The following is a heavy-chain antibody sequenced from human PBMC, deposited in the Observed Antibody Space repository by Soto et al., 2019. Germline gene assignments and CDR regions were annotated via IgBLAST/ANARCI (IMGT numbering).Heavy chain of an antibody. D-gene: IGHD3-16*01. V-gene: IGHV3-33*01. CDR3: ARLDPGGGRALDY. Sequence: QVQLVESGGGVVQPGRSLRLSCAASGFTFSSYGMHWVRQAPGKGLEWVAVIWYDGSNKYYADSVKGRFTISRDNSKNTLYLQMNSLRAEATAVYYCARLDPGGGRALDYWGQGTLVTVSS. CDR2: IWYDGSNK. J-gene: IGHJ4*02. CDR1: GFTFSSYG.